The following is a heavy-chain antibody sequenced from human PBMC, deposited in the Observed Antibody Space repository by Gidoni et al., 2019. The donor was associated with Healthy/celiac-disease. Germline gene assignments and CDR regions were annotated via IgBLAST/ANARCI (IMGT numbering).Heavy chain of an antibody. CDR2: IYHSGRT. Sequence: QVQLQESGPGLVKPSGTLSLTRPVSGGSISSSNWWSWVRQPRGKGLEWIGEIYHSGRTNYNPARKSRDTISVDKSKNQFSLKLSSGTAEDTAVYYCARGERVAVSDALDIWGQGTMVTVSS. D-gene: IGHD6-19*01. CDR3: ARGERVAVSDALDI. J-gene: IGHJ3*02. CDR1: GGSISSSNW. V-gene: IGHV4-4*02.